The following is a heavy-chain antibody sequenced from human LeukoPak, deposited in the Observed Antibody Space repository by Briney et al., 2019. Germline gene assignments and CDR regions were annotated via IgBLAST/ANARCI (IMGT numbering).Heavy chain of an antibody. V-gene: IGHV7-4-1*02. D-gene: IGHD1-26*01. Sequence: ASVKVSCKASGYTFTSYAMNWVRQAPGQGLEWMGWINTNTGNPTYAQGFTGRFVFSLDTSVSTAYLQISSLKAEDTAVYYCARRHEVGALGHFDLWGRGTLVTVSS. J-gene: IGHJ2*01. CDR1: GYTFTSYA. CDR2: INTNTGNP. CDR3: ARRHEVGALGHFDL.